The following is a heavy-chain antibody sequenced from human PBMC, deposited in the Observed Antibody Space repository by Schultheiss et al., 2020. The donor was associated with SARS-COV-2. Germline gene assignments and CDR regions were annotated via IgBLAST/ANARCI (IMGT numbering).Heavy chain of an antibody. CDR3: ARVVPIPWADYYYYGMDV. Sequence: SETLSLTCTVSGGSISSYYWSWIRQHPGKGLEWIGYIYYSGSTYYNPSLKSRVTISVDTSKNQFSLKLSSVTAADTAVYYCARVVPIPWADYYYYGMDVWGQGTTVTVSS. CDR1: GGSISSYY. J-gene: IGHJ6*02. D-gene: IGHD2-2*02. V-gene: IGHV4-59*12. CDR2: IYYSGST.